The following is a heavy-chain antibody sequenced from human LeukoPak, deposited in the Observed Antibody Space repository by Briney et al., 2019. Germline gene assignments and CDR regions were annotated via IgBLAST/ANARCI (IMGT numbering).Heavy chain of an antibody. V-gene: IGHV4-59*08. J-gene: IGHJ4*02. CDR1: GGSISSYY. D-gene: IGHD6-13*01. Sequence: SETLSLTCTVSGGSISSYYWSWIRQPPGKGLEWIGYVYYSGSTNYNPSLKSRVTISVDTSKNQFSLKLSSVTAADTAVYYCARVGAAAGSDYFDYWGQGTLVTVSS. CDR2: VYYSGST. CDR3: ARVGAAAGSDYFDY.